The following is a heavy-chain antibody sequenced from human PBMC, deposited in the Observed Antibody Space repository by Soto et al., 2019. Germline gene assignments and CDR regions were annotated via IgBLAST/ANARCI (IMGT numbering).Heavy chain of an antibody. J-gene: IGHJ5*02. CDR2: VYYSGST. CDR3: ARQVPGYSYVGLFDP. V-gene: IGHV4-39*01. Sequence: ASETLSLTCSVSGGSISSSSYYWGWIRQPPGKGLEWIGSVYYSGSTYYNPSLKSRVTISVDTSKNQFSLKLSSVTTADTAVYYCARQVPGYSYVGLFDPWGQGTLVTVSS. CDR1: GGSISSSSYY. D-gene: IGHD5-18*01.